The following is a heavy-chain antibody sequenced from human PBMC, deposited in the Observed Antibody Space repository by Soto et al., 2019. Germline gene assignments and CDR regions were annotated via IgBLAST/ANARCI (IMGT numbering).Heavy chain of an antibody. CDR2: ISGSGGST. CDR1: GFTFSSYA. V-gene: IGHV3-23*01. D-gene: IGHD6-19*01. J-gene: IGHJ4*02. Sequence: PXGSLSLSWAASGFTFSSYAMSCVRQTPGKGLEWVSAISGSGGSTYYADFVKGRFTISRDNSKNTLYLQMNSLRAEDTAVYYCAKDGLRQWLVPFDYWGQGTLVTVYS. CDR3: AKDGLRQWLVPFDY.